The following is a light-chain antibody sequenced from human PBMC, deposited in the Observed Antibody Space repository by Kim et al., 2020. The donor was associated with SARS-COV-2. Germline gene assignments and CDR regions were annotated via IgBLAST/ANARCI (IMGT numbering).Light chain of an antibody. CDR2: EAS. V-gene: IGKV3-15*01. Sequence: VMTQSPATLSVSLGERATLSCRASENIGSNLAWYQQRPGQAPRLLIFEASMRATGVPARFSGSGSGTDFTLVITSLQSEDFAVYYCQQYDNWPPITFGQGTRLEIK. CDR1: ENIGSN. CDR3: QQYDNWPPIT. J-gene: IGKJ5*01.